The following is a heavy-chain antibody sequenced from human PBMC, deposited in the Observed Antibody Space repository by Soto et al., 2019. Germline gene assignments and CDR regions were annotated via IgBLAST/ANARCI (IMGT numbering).Heavy chain of an antibody. CDR2: IYYSGST. Sequence: SETLSLTCTVSGGSISSYYWSWIRQPPGKGLEWIGYIYYSGSTNYNPSLKSRVTISVDTSKNQFSLKLSSVTAADTAVYYCARGVVGYSDSSGCNWFDPWGQGTLVTVSS. CDR3: ARGVVGYSDSSGCNWFDP. CDR1: GGSISSYY. V-gene: IGHV4-59*01. J-gene: IGHJ5*02. D-gene: IGHD3-22*01.